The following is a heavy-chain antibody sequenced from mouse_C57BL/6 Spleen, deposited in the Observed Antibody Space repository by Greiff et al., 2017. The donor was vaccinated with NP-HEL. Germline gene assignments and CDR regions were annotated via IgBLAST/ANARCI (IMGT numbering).Heavy chain of an antibody. J-gene: IGHJ2*01. V-gene: IGHV1-18*01. CDR1: GYTFTDYN. Sequence: VQLQQSGPELVKPGASVKISCKASGYTFTDYNMDWVKQSHGKSLEWIGDINPNNGGTIYNQKFKGKATLTVDTSSSTAYMQLRSLTSEDTAVYYCARGVVLDWWGQGTTLTVSS. CDR3: ARGVVLDW. CDR2: INPNNGGT. D-gene: IGHD1-1*02.